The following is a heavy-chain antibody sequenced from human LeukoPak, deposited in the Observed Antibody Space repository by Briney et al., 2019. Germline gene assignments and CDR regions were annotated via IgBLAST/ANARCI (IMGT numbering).Heavy chain of an antibody. CDR1: GGSISSGANY. J-gene: IGHJ4*02. Sequence: SQTLSLTCTVSGGSISSGANYWSWIRQPPGRGLEWIGYIYYSGSTNYNPSLKSRVTISVDTSKNQFSLKLSSVTAADTAVYYCARGGRWFPGYFDYWGQGTLVTVSS. CDR2: IYYSGST. CDR3: ARGGRWFPGYFDY. D-gene: IGHD4-23*01. V-gene: IGHV4-61*08.